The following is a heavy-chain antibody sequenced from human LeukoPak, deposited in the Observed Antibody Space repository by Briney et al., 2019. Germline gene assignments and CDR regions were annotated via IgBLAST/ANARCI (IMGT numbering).Heavy chain of an antibody. CDR2: MSGSDAGT. CDR3: AKLPGRAADY. CDR1: GFTFSSHD. J-gene: IGHJ4*02. V-gene: IGHV3-23*01. Sequence: GGSLRLSCAASGFTFSSHDMSWVRQAPGKGLEWVSAMSGSDAGTYYADSVKGRFTISRDNSKNTLYLQMNSLRAEDTAVYYCAKLPGRAADYWGQGTLVTVSS.